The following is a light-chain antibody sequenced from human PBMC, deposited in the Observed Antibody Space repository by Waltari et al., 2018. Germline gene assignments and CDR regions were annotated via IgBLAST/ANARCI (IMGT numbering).Light chain of an antibody. Sequence: DIQMTQSPSTLSASVGDRVTISCRASQNLNNWLAWYQQKPGKAPKMLIYKTSTLESGVPSRFSGRGSGTEFTLTISSLQPDDFATYFCQQYHTYWTFGQGTRVEIK. V-gene: IGKV1-5*03. CDR1: QNLNNW. CDR3: QQYHTYWT. J-gene: IGKJ1*01. CDR2: KTS.